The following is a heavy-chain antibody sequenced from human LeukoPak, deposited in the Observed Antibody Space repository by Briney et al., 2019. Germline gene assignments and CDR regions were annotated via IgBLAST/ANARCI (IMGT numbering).Heavy chain of an antibody. Sequence: SETLFLTCTVSGGSISSYYWSWIRQPPGKGLEWIGYIYYSGNTNYNPSLKSRVTISVDTSKNQFSLKLSSVTAADTAMYYCARDKGEYYDSSGYLDYWGQGTLVTVSS. J-gene: IGHJ4*02. CDR1: GGSISSYY. CDR3: ARDKGEYYDSSGYLDY. D-gene: IGHD3-22*01. V-gene: IGHV4-59*01. CDR2: IYYSGNT.